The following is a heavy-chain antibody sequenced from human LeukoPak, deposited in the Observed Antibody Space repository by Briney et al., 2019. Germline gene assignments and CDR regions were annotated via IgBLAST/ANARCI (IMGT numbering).Heavy chain of an antibody. CDR1: GGSISSYY. J-gene: IGHJ5*02. CDR2: IYTSGST. Sequence: ASETLSLTCTVSGGSISSYYWSWIRQPAGKGLEWIGRIYTSGSTYYNPSLKSRVTMSVDTSKNQFSLKLSSVTAADTAVYYCARDYYGSGSYPRRGYNWFDPWGQGTLVTVSS. V-gene: IGHV4-4*07. D-gene: IGHD3-10*01. CDR3: ARDYYGSGSYPRRGYNWFDP.